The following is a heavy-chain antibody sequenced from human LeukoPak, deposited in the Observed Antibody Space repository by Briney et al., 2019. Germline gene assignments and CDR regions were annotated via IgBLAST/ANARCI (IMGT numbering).Heavy chain of an antibody. J-gene: IGHJ6*03. CDR2: IYYSGST. CDR1: GGSISSFY. V-gene: IGHV4-59*01. D-gene: IGHD4/OR15-4a*01. CDR3: ARRLGQLTHYYYYYYMDV. Sequence: SETLSLTCTVSGGSISSFYWSWIRQPPGKGLEWIGYIYYSGSTNYNPSLKSRVTISVDTSKNQFSLKLSSVTAADTAVYYCARRLGQLTHYYYYYYMDVWGKGTTVTVSS.